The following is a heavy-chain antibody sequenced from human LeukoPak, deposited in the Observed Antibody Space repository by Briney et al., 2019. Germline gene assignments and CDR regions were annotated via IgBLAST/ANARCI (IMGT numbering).Heavy chain of an antibody. CDR2: ISAYNGNT. CDR1: GYTFTTYA. Sequence: ASVKVSCKASGYTFTTYAMHWVRQAPGQRLEWLGWISAYNGNTNYAQKLQGRVTMTTDTSTSTAYMELRSLRSDDTAVYYCARVASVEMATIEGFFDYWGQGTLVTVSS. D-gene: IGHD5-24*01. CDR3: ARVASVEMATIEGFFDY. J-gene: IGHJ4*02. V-gene: IGHV1-18*01.